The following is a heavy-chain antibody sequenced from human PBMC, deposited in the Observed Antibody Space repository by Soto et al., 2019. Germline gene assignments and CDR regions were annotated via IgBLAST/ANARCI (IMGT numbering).Heavy chain of an antibody. CDR2: IFDSRTT. Sequence: QVQLEQSGPGLVKPSQTLSLTCKISGGSISSVNHYWSWIRQSPGEGLEWIGYIFDSRTTHYHTSLKGRVTISGDTSQSQFSLTIHSVTVADTAVYYCAREVSWIGGFDYWGQGTLVTVSS. J-gene: IGHJ4*02. CDR1: GGSISSVNHY. CDR3: AREVSWIGGFDY. D-gene: IGHD2-15*01. V-gene: IGHV4-31*02.